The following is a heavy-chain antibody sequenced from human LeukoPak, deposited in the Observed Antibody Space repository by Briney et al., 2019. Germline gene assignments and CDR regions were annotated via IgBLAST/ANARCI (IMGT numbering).Heavy chain of an antibody. CDR2: ISGSGGST. V-gene: IGHV3-23*01. CDR1: GFTLSSYA. D-gene: IGHD1-1*01. J-gene: IGHJ4*02. CDR3: ARRGASTGGLDY. Sequence: PGGSLRLSCAASGFTLSSYAMSWVRQAPGKGLEWVSAISGSGGSTYYADSVKGRFTISRDNAKNSLYLQMNSLRAEDTAVYYCARRGASTGGLDYWGQGTLVTVSS.